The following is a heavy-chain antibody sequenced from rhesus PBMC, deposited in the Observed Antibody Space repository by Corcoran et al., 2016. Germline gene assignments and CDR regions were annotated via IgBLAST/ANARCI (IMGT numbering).Heavy chain of an antibody. CDR1: GYSISSGYG. CDR3: AGRIVGATLDY. V-gene: IGHV4-127*01. D-gene: IGHD1-44*02. J-gene: IGHJ4*01. Sequence: QVQLQESGPGVVKPSETLSLTCAVSGYSISSGYGWSWIRQPPGKGLEWIGYIGGSSGSTNYNPSLTRRVTISKDTSKHQFSLELSSVTAADTAVYYCAGRIVGATLDYWGQGVLVTVSS. CDR2: IGGSSGST.